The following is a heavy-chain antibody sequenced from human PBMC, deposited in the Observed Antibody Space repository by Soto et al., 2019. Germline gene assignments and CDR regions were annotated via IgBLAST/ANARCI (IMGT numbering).Heavy chain of an antibody. CDR1: GGSISSRSYH. J-gene: IGHJ6*02. V-gene: IGHV4-39*01. D-gene: IGHD2-2*01. CDR2: IYYSGST. CDR3: ARHSRYCSSTSCYAAYYYGMDV. Sequence: SETLSLTCSVSGGSISSRSYHWGWIRQPPGKGLEWIGSIYYSGSTYYNPSLKSRVTISVDTSKNQFSLKLSSVTAADTAVYYCARHSRYCSSTSCYAAYYYGMDVWGQGTTVTVSS.